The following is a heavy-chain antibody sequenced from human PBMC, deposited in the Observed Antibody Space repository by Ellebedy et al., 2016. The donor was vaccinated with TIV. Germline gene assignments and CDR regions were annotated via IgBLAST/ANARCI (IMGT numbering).Heavy chain of an antibody. D-gene: IGHD2-2*01. CDR2: INPGTGDT. CDR3: ARGCSSTSCSGDYYYGMTV. CDR1: GYTFTGYY. Sequence: ASVKVSCKASGYTFTGYYMHWVRQAPGQGLAWMGWINPGTGDTNYAQKFQGRATMTRDTSITTAYRELGRLRSDDTAVYYCARGCSSTSCSGDYYYGMTVWGQGTTFTVSS. V-gene: IGHV1-2*02. J-gene: IGHJ6*02.